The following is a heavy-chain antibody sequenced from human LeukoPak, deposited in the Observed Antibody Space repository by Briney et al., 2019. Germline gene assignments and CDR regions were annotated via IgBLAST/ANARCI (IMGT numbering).Heavy chain of an antibody. V-gene: IGHV3-74*01. Sequence: GGSLRLSCAASGFTFSTYWMHWVRQAPGKGLVWVSRINTDGSSTAYADSVKGRFTISRDNAKNTLYLQMNSLRAEDTAVYYCARDKAVTPTSNIDYWGQGTLVTVSS. J-gene: IGHJ4*02. D-gene: IGHD4-17*01. CDR2: INTDGSST. CDR1: GFTFSTYW. CDR3: ARDKAVTPTSNIDY.